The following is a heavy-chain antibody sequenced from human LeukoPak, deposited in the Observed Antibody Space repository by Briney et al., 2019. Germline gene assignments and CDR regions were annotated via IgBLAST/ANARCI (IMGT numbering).Heavy chain of an antibody. CDR2: INPNSGGT. D-gene: IGHD6-13*01. CDR1: GYTFTGYY. Sequence: ASVKVSCTASGYTFTGYYMHWVRQAPGQGLEWMGWINPNSGGTNYAQKFQGRVTMTRDTSISTAYMELSRLRSDDTAVYYCARAHSSSWYGAGAPVDYWGQGTLVTVSS. J-gene: IGHJ4*02. CDR3: ARAHSSSWYGAGAPVDY. V-gene: IGHV1-2*02.